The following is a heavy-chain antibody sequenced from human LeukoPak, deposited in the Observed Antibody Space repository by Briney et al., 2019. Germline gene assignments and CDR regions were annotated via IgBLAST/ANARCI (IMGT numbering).Heavy chain of an antibody. V-gene: IGHV4-39*07. CDR2: IYYSGST. CDR3: ARRARVSSGYLYHYYYYYMDV. Sequence: NASETLSLTCTVSGGSISSSSYYWGWIRQPPGKGLEWIGSIYYSGSTYYNPSLKSRVTISVDTSKNQFSLKLSSVTAADTAVYYCARRARVSSGYLYHYYYYYMDVWGKGTTVTVSS. J-gene: IGHJ6*03. D-gene: IGHD6-19*01. CDR1: GGSISSSSYY.